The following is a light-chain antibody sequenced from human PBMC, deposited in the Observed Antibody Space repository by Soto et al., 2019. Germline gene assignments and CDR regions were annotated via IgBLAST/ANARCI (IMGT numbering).Light chain of an antibody. CDR2: DAS. CDR1: QSVNIY. Sequence: IVMTQSPTTLSVCKGARATRSCRASQSVNIYLAWFQQKPGQAPRLLIYDASKRATGIPARFSGSGFGTDYTLTISSLEPEDFAVYYCQQRSKWRTFGQVTKVDIK. CDR3: QQRSKWRT. V-gene: IGKV3-11*01. J-gene: IGKJ1*01.